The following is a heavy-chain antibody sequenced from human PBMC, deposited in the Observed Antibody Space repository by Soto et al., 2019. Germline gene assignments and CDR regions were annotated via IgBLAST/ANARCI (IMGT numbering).Heavy chain of an antibody. CDR1: GGSFSGYY. CDR2: INHSGST. D-gene: IGHD3-10*01. J-gene: IGHJ4*02. V-gene: IGHV4-34*01. Sequence: SETLSLTCAVYGGSFSGYYWTWIRQPPGTGLEWIGEINHSGSTNYNPSLKSRATISVDTSKNQFSLKLTSVTAADTALYYCASRYGWLYVDYWGQGSLVTVSS. CDR3: ASRYGWLYVDY.